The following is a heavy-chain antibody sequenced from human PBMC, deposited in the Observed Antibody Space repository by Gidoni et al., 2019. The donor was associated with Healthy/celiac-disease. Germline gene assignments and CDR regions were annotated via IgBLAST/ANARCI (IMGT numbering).Heavy chain of an antibody. CDR1: A. CDR2: IIPIFGIA. D-gene: IGHD3-22*01. Sequence: AISWVRQAPGQGLEWMGRIIPIFGIANYAQKFQGRVTITADKSTSTAYMELSSLRSEDTAVYYWAGGNDSSGFDYWGQGTLVTVSS. CDR3: AGGNDSSGFDY. J-gene: IGHJ4*02. V-gene: IGHV1-69*04.